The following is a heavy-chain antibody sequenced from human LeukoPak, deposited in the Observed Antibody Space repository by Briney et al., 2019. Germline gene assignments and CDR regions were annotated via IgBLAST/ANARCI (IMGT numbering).Heavy chain of an antibody. V-gene: IGHV3-23*01. D-gene: IGHD3-10*01. Sequence: SCKVSGYILSELSMHWVRQAPGKGLEWVSAISGSDGSTYYADSVKGRFTISRDNSKNTLYLQMNSLRAEDTAVYYCAKGSGGYYYGSGSYYYNWFDPWGQGTLVTVSS. CDR1: GYILSELS. CDR2: ISGSDGST. CDR3: AKGSGGYYYGSGSYYYNWFDP. J-gene: IGHJ5*02.